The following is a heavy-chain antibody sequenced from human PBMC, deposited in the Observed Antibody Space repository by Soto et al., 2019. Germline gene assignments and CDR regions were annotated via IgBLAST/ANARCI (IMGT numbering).Heavy chain of an antibody. CDR3: ARHVLTVVPAAIGYYFDY. CDR2: IYYSGST. V-gene: IGHV4-59*08. D-gene: IGHD2-2*01. Sequence: PSETLSLTCTVSGGSISSYYWSWIRQPPGKGLEWIGYIYYSGSTNYNPSLKSRVTISVDTSKNQFSLKLSSVTAADTAVYYCARHVLTVVPAAIGYYFDYWGQGTLVTVSS. J-gene: IGHJ4*02. CDR1: GGSISSYY.